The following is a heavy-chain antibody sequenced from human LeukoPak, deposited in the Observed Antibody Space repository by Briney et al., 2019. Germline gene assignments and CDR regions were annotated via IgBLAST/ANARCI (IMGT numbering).Heavy chain of an antibody. CDR3: ARSQPGGYCSSTSCFYYYYGMDV. CDR2: IWYDGSNK. D-gene: IGHD2-2*01. J-gene: IGHJ6*02. CDR1: GFTFSSNG. V-gene: IGHV3-33*01. Sequence: GGSLRLSCAASGFTFSSNGMHWVRQAPGKGLEWVAVIWYDGSNKYYADSVKGRFTISRDNSKNTLYLQMNSLRAEDTAVYYCARSQPGGYCSSTSCFYYYYGMDVWGQGTTVTVSS.